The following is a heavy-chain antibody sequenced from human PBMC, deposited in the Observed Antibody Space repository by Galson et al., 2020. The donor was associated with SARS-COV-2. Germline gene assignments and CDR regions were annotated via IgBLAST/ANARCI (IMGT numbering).Heavy chain of an antibody. D-gene: IGHD1-26*01. CDR2: ISGSGGTT. CDR3: AKGFKWGLLLGVHYFYY. V-gene: IGHV3-23*01. J-gene: IGHJ4*02. Sequence: GGSLRLSCAASGFTFSSYARSWVRQAPGKGLEWVSDISGSGGTTYYADSVKGRFTISSDNYKNTPYLQMNSLRAEDTAVYYCAKGFKWGLLLGVHYFYYWGQGTLVTVSS. CDR1: GFTFSSYA.